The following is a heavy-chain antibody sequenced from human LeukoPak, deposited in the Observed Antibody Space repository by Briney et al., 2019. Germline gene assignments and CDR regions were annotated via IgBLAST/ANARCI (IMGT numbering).Heavy chain of an antibody. V-gene: IGHV3-53*01. CDR3: ARAYSSFWPLDY. CDR2: IYSGDT. Sequence: GGSLRLSCTVSGFTVSSNSMSWVRQAPGKGLEWVSFIYSGDTHYSDSVKGRFTISRDHSKNTLYLQMNSLRAEDTALYHCARAYSSFWPLDYWGQGTLVTVSS. J-gene: IGHJ4*02. CDR1: GFTVSSNS. D-gene: IGHD6-6*01.